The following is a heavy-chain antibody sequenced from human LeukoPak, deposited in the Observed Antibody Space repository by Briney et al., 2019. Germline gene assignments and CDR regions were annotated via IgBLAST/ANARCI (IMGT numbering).Heavy chain of an antibody. J-gene: IGHJ5*02. CDR1: GGTFSSYA. Sequence: SVKVSCKASGGTFSSYAISWVRQAPGQGLEWMGGIIPIFGTAKYAQKFQGRVTITADESTSTAYMELSSLRSEDTAVYYCARGLYGGNPLRFDPWGQGTLVTVSS. CDR3: ARGLYGGNPLRFDP. V-gene: IGHV1-69*01. D-gene: IGHD4-23*01. CDR2: IIPIFGTA.